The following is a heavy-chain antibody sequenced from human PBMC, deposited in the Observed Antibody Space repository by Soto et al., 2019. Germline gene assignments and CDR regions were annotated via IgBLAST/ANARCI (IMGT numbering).Heavy chain of an antibody. Sequence: HPGGSLRLSCAASGFTFSSYAMHWVRQAPGKGLEWVAVISYDGSNKYYADSVKGRFTISRDNSKNTLYLQMNSLRAEDTAVYYSARDLSGYYYAPFDYWGQGTLVTVSS. V-gene: IGHV3-30-3*01. D-gene: IGHD3-22*01. CDR1: GFTFSSYA. CDR3: ARDLSGYYYAPFDY. J-gene: IGHJ4*02. CDR2: ISYDGSNK.